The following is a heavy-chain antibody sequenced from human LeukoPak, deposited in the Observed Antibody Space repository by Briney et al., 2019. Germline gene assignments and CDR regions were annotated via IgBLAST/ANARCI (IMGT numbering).Heavy chain of an antibody. Sequence: GGSLRLSCAASGFTFSSYAMGWVRQAPGKGLGWVSAITGSGDSTYYADSVKGRFTISRDNSKNTLYLQMNSLRAEDTAVYYCAKEEGAYSGHELDYWAREPWSPSPQ. CDR1: GFTFSSYA. CDR3: AKEEGAYSGHELDY. V-gene: IGHV3-23*01. J-gene: IGHJ4*02. D-gene: IGHD5-12*01. CDR2: ITGSGDST.